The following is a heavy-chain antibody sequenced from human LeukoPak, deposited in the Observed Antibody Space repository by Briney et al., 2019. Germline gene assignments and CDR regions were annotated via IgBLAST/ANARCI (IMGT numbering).Heavy chain of an antibody. D-gene: IGHD1-26*01. CDR1: GGSISSYY. Sequence: PSETLSLTCTVSGGSISSYYWSWIRQPPGKGLEWIGYIYYSGSTNYNPSLKSRVTISVDTSKNQFSLKLSSVTAADTAVYYCARGGPWEPLGGYYYYYMDVWGKGTTVTVSS. V-gene: IGHV4-59*01. CDR3: ARGGPWEPLGGYYYYYMDV. J-gene: IGHJ6*03. CDR2: IYYSGST.